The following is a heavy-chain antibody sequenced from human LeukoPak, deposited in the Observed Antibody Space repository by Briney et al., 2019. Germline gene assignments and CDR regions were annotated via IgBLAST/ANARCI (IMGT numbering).Heavy chain of an antibody. CDR3: ANPLYRDGYNGYCYYYGMDV. V-gene: IGHV3-23*01. J-gene: IGHJ6*02. CDR1: GFTFSSYA. Sequence: GGSLRLSCAASGFTFSSYAMSWVRQAPGKGLEWVSAISGSGGSTYYADSVKGRFTISRDNSKNTLYLQMNSLRAEDTAVYYCANPLYRDGYNGYCYYYGMDVWGQGTTVTVSS. D-gene: IGHD5-24*01. CDR2: ISGSGGST.